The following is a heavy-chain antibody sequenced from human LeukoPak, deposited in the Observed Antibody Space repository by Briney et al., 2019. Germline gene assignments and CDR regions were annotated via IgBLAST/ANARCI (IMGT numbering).Heavy chain of an antibody. V-gene: IGHV2-5*02. D-gene: IGHD1-26*01. J-gene: IGHJ4*02. CDR2: IYWDDDK. CDR1: GGSINNYYWS. Sequence: TLPLTCAVSGGSINNYYWSWIRQPPGKALEWLALIYWDDDKRYSPSLKSRLTITKDTSKNQVVLTMTNMDPVDTATYYCAHRTVGATNLCFDYWGQGTLVTVSS. CDR3: AHRTVGATNLCFDY.